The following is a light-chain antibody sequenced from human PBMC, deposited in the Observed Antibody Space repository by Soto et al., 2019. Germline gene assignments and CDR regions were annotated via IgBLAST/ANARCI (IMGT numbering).Light chain of an antibody. CDR1: SNDVGSYNF. V-gene: IGLV2-14*03. Sequence: QSALTQPASVSGSPGQSITISCIGTSNDVGSYNFVSWYQKHPNTAPRLIIYDVSNRPSGVSNRFSGSKSDNTASLTISELQAEDEADYYCSSYTRSSTVLFGGGTQLTVL. J-gene: IGLJ2*01. CDR3: SSYTRSSTVL. CDR2: DVS.